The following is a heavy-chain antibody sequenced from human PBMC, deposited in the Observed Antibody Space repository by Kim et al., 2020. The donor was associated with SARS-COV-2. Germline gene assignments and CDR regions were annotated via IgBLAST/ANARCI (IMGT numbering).Heavy chain of an antibody. V-gene: IGHV1-69*13. J-gene: IGHJ2*01. Sequence: SVKVSCKASGGTFSSYAISWVRQAPGQGLEWMGGIIPIFGTANYAQKFQGRVTITADESTSTAYMELSSLRSEDTAVYYCARDATPKYTYYYDSSVWIDWYFDLWGRGTLVTVSS. D-gene: IGHD3-22*01. CDR1: GGTFSSYA. CDR2: IIPIFGTA. CDR3: ARDATPKYTYYYDSSVWIDWYFDL.